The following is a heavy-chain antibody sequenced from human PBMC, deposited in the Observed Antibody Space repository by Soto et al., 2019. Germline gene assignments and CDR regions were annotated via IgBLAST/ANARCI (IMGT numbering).Heavy chain of an antibody. V-gene: IGHV4-31*03. CDR2: IYYSGST. J-gene: IGHJ6*03. CDR1: GGSISSGGYY. D-gene: IGHD5-18*01. Sequence: QVQLQESGPGLVKPSQTLSLTCTVSGGSISSGGYYWSWIRQHPVKGLACIGYIYYSGSTYYNPVLKSRVTISVDTAKNQFSLKLSSVTAADTAVYYCARGAGLSYGYYYYYYMDVWGKGTTVTVSS. CDR3: ARGAGLSYGYYYYYYMDV.